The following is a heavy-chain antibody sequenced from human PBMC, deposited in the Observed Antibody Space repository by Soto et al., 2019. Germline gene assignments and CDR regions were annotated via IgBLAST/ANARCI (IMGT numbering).Heavy chain of an antibody. CDR2: IGGSGGT. J-gene: IGHJ4*02. CDR1: GFTFSSYA. D-gene: IGHD2-15*01. V-gene: IGHV3-23*01. Sequence: GGSLRLSCAASGFTFSSYAMSWVRLAPGKGLERFSSIGGSGGTYYADSVKGRFTISRDNSKNMLYLQLNSLRAEDTALYYCAKGQGWSYYYDSWGQGTLVTVSS. CDR3: AKGQGWSYYYDS.